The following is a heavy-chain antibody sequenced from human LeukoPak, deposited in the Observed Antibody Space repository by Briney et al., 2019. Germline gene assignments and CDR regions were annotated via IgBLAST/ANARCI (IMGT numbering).Heavy chain of an antibody. J-gene: IGHJ4*02. CDR3: ARYYDILTGYYAKPFDY. CDR2: INHSGST. CDR1: GGSFSGYY. V-gene: IGHV4-34*01. Sequence: PSETLSLTCAVYGGSFSGYYWSWIRQPPGKGLEWIGEINHSGSTNYNPSLKSRVTISVDTSKNRFSLKLSSVTAADTAVYYCARYYDILTGYYAKPFDYWGQGTLVTVSS. D-gene: IGHD3-9*01.